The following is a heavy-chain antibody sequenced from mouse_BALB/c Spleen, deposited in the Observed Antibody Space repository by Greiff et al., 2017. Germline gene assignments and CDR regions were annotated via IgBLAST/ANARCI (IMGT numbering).Heavy chain of an antibody. CDR1: GFTFSSFG. J-gene: IGHJ1*01. D-gene: IGHD1-2*01. CDR2: ISSGSSTI. Sequence: EVQVVESGGGLVQPGGSRKLSCAASGFTFSSFGMHWVRQAPEKGLEWVAYISSGSSTIYYADTVKGRFTISRDNPKNTLFLQMTSLRSEDTAMYYCARKGIHYYGYWYFDVWGAGTTVTVSS. V-gene: IGHV5-17*02. CDR3: ARKGIHYYGYWYFDV.